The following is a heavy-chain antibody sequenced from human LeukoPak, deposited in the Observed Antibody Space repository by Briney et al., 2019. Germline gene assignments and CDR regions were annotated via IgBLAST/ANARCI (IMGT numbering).Heavy chain of an antibody. CDR1: GGSFSGYY. J-gene: IGHJ5*02. Sequence: PSETLSLTCAVYGGSFSGYYWSWIRQPPGKGLEWIGEINHSGSTNYNPSLKSRVTISVDTSKNQFSLKLSSVTAADTAVYYCARDADSYGYESWFDPWGQGTLVTVSS. V-gene: IGHV4-34*01. D-gene: IGHD5-18*01. CDR2: INHSGST. CDR3: ARDADSYGYESWFDP.